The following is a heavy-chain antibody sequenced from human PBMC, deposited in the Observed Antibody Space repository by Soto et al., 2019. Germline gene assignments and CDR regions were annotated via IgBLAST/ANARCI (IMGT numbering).Heavy chain of an antibody. CDR3: ARPYRSRAFDI. Sequence: QVQLVEAGGGVVQPGRSLRLSCAASGFTFSSYAMHWVRQAPGKGLEWVAVISYDGSNKYYADSVKGRFTISRDNSKNPLYLQMNSLRAEDTAVYYCARPYRSRAFDIWGQGTMVTVSS. D-gene: IGHD2-15*01. CDR1: GFTFSSYA. J-gene: IGHJ3*02. CDR2: ISYDGSNK. V-gene: IGHV3-30-3*01.